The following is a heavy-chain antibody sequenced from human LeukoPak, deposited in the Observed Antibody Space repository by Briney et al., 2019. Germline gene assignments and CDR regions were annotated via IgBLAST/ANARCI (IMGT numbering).Heavy chain of an antibody. D-gene: IGHD3-10*01. CDR2: ISESGGRT. CDR1: GFSLSSYG. V-gene: IGHV3-48*03. CDR3: TRDSHGGVDY. Sequence: GGSLRLSCAASGFSLSSYGMNWVRQAPGKGLEWVSYISESGGRTFYADSVRGRFTISRDNAKNTLYLQMNSLRAEDTAVYYCTRDSHGGVDYWGQGTLVTVSS. J-gene: IGHJ4*02.